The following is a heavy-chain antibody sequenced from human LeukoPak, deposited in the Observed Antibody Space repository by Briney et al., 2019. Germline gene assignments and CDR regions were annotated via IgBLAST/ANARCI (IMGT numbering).Heavy chain of an antibody. Sequence: PGGSMRLSCAASGFIFNNNAMSWVRLAPGKGLEWVAFISGGGGSTYYADSVKGRFTISRDNSKNTLYLQMNSLRAEDTAVYYCAKESEHWGQGTLVTVSS. CDR3: AKESEH. CDR2: ISGGGGST. D-gene: IGHD1-14*01. V-gene: IGHV3-23*01. J-gene: IGHJ4*02. CDR1: GFIFNNNA.